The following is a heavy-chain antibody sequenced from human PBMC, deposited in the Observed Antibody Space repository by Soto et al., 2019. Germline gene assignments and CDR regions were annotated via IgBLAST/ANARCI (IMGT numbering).Heavy chain of an antibody. CDR3: AKDIAYPHTYYDFWSGPIDY. V-gene: IGHV3-43*02. J-gene: IGHJ4*02. D-gene: IGHD3-3*01. CDR1: GFTFDDYA. Sequence: GGSLRLSCAASGFTFDDYAMHWVRQAPGKGLEWVSLISGDGGSTYYADSVNGRFTISRDNSKNSLYLQMNSLRTEDTALYYCAKDIAYPHTYYDFWSGPIDYWGQGTLVTVSS. CDR2: ISGDGGST.